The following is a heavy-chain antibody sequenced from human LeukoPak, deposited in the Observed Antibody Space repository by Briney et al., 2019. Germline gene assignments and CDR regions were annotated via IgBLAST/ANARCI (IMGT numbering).Heavy chain of an antibody. J-gene: IGHJ6*02. D-gene: IGHD2-15*01. CDR1: GFTFNTYW. CDR3: ARDRVVVAAKGYYYYGMDI. Sequence: GGSLRLSCEASGFTFNTYWMNWVRQAPGKGLEWVGNVKQDGSAKYYGDSVKGRFTISRDNAKNSLYLQMNSLRVEDTAVYYCARDRVVVAAKGYYYYGMDIWGQGTTVTVSS. V-gene: IGHV3-7*01. CDR2: VKQDGSAK.